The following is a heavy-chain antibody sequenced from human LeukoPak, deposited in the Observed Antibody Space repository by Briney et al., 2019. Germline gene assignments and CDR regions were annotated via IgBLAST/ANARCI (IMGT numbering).Heavy chain of an antibody. CDR1: GGSISSSSYY. CDR2: IYYSGST. V-gene: IGHV4-39*07. D-gene: IGHD3-10*01. J-gene: IGHJ4*02. CDR3: ARVPYYYGSGSYYTGNEYYFDY. Sequence: SETLSLTCTVSGGSISSSSYYWGWIRQPPGKGLEWIGSIYYSGSTYYNPSLKSRVTISVDTSKSQFSLKLSSVTAADTAVYYCARVPYYYGSGSYYTGNEYYFDYWGQGTLVTVSS.